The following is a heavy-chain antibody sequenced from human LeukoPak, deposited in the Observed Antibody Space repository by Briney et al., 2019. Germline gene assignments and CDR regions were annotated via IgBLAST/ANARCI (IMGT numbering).Heavy chain of an antibody. CDR2: ISGSGGST. D-gene: IGHD2-2*01. Sequence: GGSLRLSCAASGFTFSSYAMSWVRQAPGKGLEWVSAISGSGGSTYYADSVKGRFTISRDNSKNTLYLQMNSLRAEDTAVYYYAVVPAALSPPGNWGQGTLVTVSS. J-gene: IGHJ4*02. V-gene: IGHV3-23*01. CDR1: GFTFSSYA. CDR3: AVVPAALSPPGN.